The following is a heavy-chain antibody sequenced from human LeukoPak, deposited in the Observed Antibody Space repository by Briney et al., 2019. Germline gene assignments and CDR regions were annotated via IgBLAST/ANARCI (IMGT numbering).Heavy chain of an antibody. V-gene: IGHV3-74*01. D-gene: IGHD6-13*01. CDR3: ASSSISAAPFDP. CDR1: GFTFSTSW. J-gene: IGHJ5*02. CDR2: INGDGSTT. Sequence: PGGSLRLSCAASGFTFSTSWMHWVRQAPGKGLVWVSRINGDGSTTGYADSVKGRFTIYRDNTKNTLYLHMNGLRAEDTAVYYCASSSISAAPFDPWGQGTLVTVSS.